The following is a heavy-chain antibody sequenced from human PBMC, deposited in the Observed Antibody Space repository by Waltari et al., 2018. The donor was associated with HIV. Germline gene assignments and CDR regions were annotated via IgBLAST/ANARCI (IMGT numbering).Heavy chain of an antibody. CDR1: VGSISNYY. J-gene: IGHJ4*02. CDR2: IYYSGST. D-gene: IGHD3-3*01. CDR3: ARSSLGGSGYPYYFDY. V-gene: IGHV4-59*01. Sequence: QVQLQESGPGLVQHSETLSLTCSVSVGSISNYYWSWIRQPPRKGLEWVGYIYYSGSTNYNPSLTSRVTILVDTSRNQFSLKLNSVTAADTAVYYCARSSLGGSGYPYYFDYWGQGTLVTVSS.